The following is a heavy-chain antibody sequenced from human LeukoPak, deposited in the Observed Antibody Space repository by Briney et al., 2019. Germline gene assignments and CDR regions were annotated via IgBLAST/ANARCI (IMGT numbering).Heavy chain of an antibody. CDR3: ARDLELERNRWNYFES. CDR1: GGXISNDY. D-gene: IGHD1-1*01. V-gene: IGHV4-59*08. CDR2: IYYSGST. J-gene: IGHJ4*02. Sequence: SETLSLTCTVSGGXISNDYCTWIRQPPGKGLEWIGYIYYSGSTNYNPSLRSRVTMSIDTSKNQLSLKVSSVTAADTAVYYCARDLELERNRWNYFESWGQGALVTVSS.